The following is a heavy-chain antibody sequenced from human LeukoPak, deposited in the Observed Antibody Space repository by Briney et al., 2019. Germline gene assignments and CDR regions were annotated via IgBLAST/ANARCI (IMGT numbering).Heavy chain of an antibody. CDR3: ARWGGTRQYYFDY. D-gene: IGHD1-1*01. CDR1: GFIFSDYV. Sequence: GGSLRLSGAVSGFIFSDYVFHWVRQAPGKGLEWVAVTRFDGSIKQYADSVKGRFTISRDDSKNTLYLQMNSLKSEDTAVYYCARWGGTRQYYFDYWGRGTLVTVSS. J-gene: IGHJ4*02. V-gene: IGHV3-33*01. CDR2: TRFDGSIK.